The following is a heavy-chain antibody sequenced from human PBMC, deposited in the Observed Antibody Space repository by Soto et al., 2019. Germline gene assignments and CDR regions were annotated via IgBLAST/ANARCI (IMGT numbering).Heavy chain of an antibody. CDR3: ARGVQLFSWSQIFDY. Sequence: QVQLVESGGGVVQPGRSLRLSCAASGFTFSSYGMHWVRQAPGKGLEWVAVIWYDGSNKYYADSVKGRFTISRDNSKNMLDLKMNSLSAEDTAGYYCARGVQLFSWSQIFDYWGQGTLVTVSS. J-gene: IGHJ4*02. CDR1: GFTFSSYG. D-gene: IGHD6-13*01. V-gene: IGHV3-33*01. CDR2: IWYDGSNK.